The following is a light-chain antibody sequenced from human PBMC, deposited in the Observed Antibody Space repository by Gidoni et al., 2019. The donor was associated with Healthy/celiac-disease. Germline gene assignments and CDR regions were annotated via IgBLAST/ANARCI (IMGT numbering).Light chain of an antibody. CDR1: QSVSSN. CDR3: QQYNNWSYT. CDR2: GAS. J-gene: IGKJ2*01. V-gene: IGKV3-15*01. Sequence: ELVMTQSPATLSVSPGERATLSCRASQSVSSNLAGYQQNPGQAPRLLIYGASTRATGIPARCSGSGSGTEFTLTISSLQSEDFAVYYCQQYNNWSYTFGQGTKLEIK.